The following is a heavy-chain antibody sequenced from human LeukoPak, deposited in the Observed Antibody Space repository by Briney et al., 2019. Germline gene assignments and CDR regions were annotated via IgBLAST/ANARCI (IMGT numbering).Heavy chain of an antibody. CDR1: GFTFSGHW. CDR3: ARLTSSGLDY. D-gene: IGHD3-22*01. Sequence: PGGSLRLSCVASGFTFSGHWMSWVRQAPGKGLEWVANIKQDGSEKYYVDSVKGRFTISRDNAKNSLYLQMNSLRAEDTAVYYCARLTSSGLDYWGQGTLVTVSS. CDR2: IKQDGSEK. J-gene: IGHJ4*02. V-gene: IGHV3-7*01.